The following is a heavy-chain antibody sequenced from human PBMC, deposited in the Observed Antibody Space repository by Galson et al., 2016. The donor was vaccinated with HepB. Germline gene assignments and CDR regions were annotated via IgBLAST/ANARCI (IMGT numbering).Heavy chain of an antibody. CDR3: ATDLIQQLVGDNWFDP. D-gene: IGHD6-13*01. Sequence: SVKVSCKVSGHTLTELSMHWVRQAPGRGLEWMGGFDPEEDDTLYAQKFQGRVTMTEDTSTDTAYMQLSSLTSEDTAVYYCATDLIQQLVGDNWFDPWGQGTLVTVSS. CDR1: GHTLTELS. CDR2: FDPEEDDT. J-gene: IGHJ5*02. V-gene: IGHV1-24*01.